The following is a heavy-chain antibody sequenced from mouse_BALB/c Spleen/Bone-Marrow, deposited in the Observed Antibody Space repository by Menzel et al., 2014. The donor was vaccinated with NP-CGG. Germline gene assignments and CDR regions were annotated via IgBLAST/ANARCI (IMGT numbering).Heavy chain of an antibody. Sequence: EVKLMESGGGLVKPGGSLKLSCAASRFTFSNYAMSWVRPTPEKRLEWVATISTGGSYTYYPDSVKGRFTISRDNAQNPLYHQMRSLRSEDTAMYFCARQENWALDYWGQGTTLTVSS. CDR2: ISTGGSYT. CDR1: RFTFSNYA. CDR3: ARQENWALDY. V-gene: IGHV5-9-3*01. D-gene: IGHD4-1*01. J-gene: IGHJ2*01.